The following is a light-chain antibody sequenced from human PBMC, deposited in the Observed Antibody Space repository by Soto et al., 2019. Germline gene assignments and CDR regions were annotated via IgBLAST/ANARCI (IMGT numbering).Light chain of an antibody. CDR1: RSDIGAYDY. CDR2: DVS. Sequence: QSVLTQPRSVSGSPGQSVTMSCTGTRSDIGAYDYVSWYQQHPGKAPKLMIYDVSKWPSGVPDRFSGSKSGSTASLTISGLRAEDEGDYYCCSYAGIFVIFGGGTKLTVL. V-gene: IGLV2-11*01. J-gene: IGLJ2*01. CDR3: CSYAGIFVI.